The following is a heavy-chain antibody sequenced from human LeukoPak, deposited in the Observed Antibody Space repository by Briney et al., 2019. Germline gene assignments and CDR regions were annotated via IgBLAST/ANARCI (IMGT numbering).Heavy chain of an antibody. CDR2: INHSGST. CDR1: GGSLSGYY. D-gene: IGHD3-10*01. CDR3: ARGRWFGRNWFDP. Sequence: SETLSLTCAVYGGSLSGYYWSWIRQPPGKGLEWIGEINHSGSTNYNPSLKSRVTISVDTSKNQFSLKLSSVTAADTAVYYCARGRWFGRNWFDPWGQGTLVTVSS. J-gene: IGHJ5*02. V-gene: IGHV4-34*01.